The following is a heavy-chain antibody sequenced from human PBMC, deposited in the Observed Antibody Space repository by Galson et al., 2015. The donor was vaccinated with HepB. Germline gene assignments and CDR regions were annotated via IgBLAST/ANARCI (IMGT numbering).Heavy chain of an antibody. V-gene: IGHV1-69*10. J-gene: IGHJ4*02. CDR1: GGTFSSYT. Sequence: SVKVSCKASGGTFSSYTISWVRQAPGQGLEWMGGIIPILGIANYAQKFQGRVTITADKSTSTAYMELSSLRSEDTAVYYCAREDRGPEEVGGFCAWGQGTLVTVS. CDR3: AREDRGPEEVGGFCA. CDR2: IIPILGIA. D-gene: IGHD3-3*01.